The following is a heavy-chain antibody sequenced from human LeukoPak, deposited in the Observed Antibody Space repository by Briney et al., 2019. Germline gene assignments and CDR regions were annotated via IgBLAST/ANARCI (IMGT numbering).Heavy chain of an antibody. V-gene: IGHV3-30*02. CDR3: AKTVAGYYYYYGMDV. CDR2: MTYDGNNQ. Sequence: PGGSLRLSCVASGFTLSTYGMHWLRQAPGKGLEWVAVMTYDGNNQYYADSVKGRFSVSRDNSRNTLYLQMNSLRAEDTAVYYCAKTVAGYYYYYGMDVWGQGTTVTVSS. CDR1: GFTLSTYG. J-gene: IGHJ6*02. D-gene: IGHD6-19*01.